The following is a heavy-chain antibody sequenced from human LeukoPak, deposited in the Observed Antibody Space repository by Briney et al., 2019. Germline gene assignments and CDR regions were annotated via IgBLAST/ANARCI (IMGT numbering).Heavy chain of an antibody. CDR3: ASRAGYTGSWSAFDY. V-gene: IGHV3-20*04. CDR1: GFTFDDYG. Sequence: GGSLRLSCAASGFTFDDYGMTWVRQAPGKGLEWVSGINWNGGSTGYADSVKGRFTISRDNAKNSLSLQMNSLRAEDTAVYYCASRAGYTGSWSAFDYWGQGTLVTVSS. CDR2: INWNGGST. J-gene: IGHJ4*02. D-gene: IGHD6-13*01.